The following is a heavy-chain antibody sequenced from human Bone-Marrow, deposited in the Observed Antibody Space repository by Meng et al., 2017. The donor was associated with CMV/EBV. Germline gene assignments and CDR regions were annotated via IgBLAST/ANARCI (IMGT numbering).Heavy chain of an antibody. D-gene: IGHD2-15*01. CDR2: ITHSERA. CDR3: ARGKLVLPYSSDGSCYYFDY. V-gene: IGHV4-34*01. CDR1: GGSLSGHY. Sequence: SETLSLTCAVSGGSLSGHYWTWIRQSPGRGLVWIGEITHSERAEYNPSRTRRLTLSVDTYRNQFALRLTSVTAAATAVYFCARGKLVLPYSSDGSCYYFDYWGQGTVVTVSS. J-gene: IGHJ4*02.